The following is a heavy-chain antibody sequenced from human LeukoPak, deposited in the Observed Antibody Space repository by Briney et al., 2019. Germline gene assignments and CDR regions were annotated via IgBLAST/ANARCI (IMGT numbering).Heavy chain of an antibody. J-gene: IGHJ4*02. Sequence: SVKVSCKASGGTFSSYAISWVRQAPGQGLEWMGGIIPIFGTANYAQKFQGRVTITADESTSTAYMELSSLRSDDTAVYYCARDVRALTSPWIQLWFLPFDYWGQGTLVTVSS. D-gene: IGHD5-18*01. CDR2: IIPIFGTA. V-gene: IGHV1-69*13. CDR3: ARDVRALTSPWIQLWFLPFDY. CDR1: GGTFSSYA.